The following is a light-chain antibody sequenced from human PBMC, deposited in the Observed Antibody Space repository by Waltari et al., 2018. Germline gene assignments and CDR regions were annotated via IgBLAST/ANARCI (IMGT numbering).Light chain of an antibody. J-gene: IGLJ1*01. Sequence: SYELTQPPSVSVSPGQTARITCSGEPLPKKCAYLYQQKSGQAPVLVIYEDNKRPSGIPERFSGSISGTMATLTISGAQVEDEADYYCFSTDSSTKGVFGAGTKVTVL. CDR1: PLPKKC. CDR2: EDN. CDR3: FSTDSSTKGV. V-gene: IGLV3-10*01.